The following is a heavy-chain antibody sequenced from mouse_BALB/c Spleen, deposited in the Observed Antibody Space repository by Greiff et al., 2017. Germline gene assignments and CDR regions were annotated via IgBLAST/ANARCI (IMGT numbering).Heavy chain of an antibody. V-gene: IGHV5-15*02. D-gene: IGHD2-10*01. CDR1: GFTFSDYG. Sequence: EVKLVESGGGLVQPGGSRKLSCAASGFTFSDYGMAWVRQAPGKGPEWVAFISNLAYSIYYADTVTGRFTISRENAKNTLYLEMSSLRSDDTAMYYCAKHPAYLNAMDYWGQGTSVTVSS. CDR3: AKHPAYLNAMDY. CDR2: ISNLAYSI. J-gene: IGHJ4*01.